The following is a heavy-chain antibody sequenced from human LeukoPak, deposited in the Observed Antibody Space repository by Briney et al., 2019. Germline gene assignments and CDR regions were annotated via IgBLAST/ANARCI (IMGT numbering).Heavy chain of an antibody. J-gene: IGHJ4*02. CDR3: ARSETVVTPSHYSDY. CDR1: GYTFTGYY. CDR2: INPNSGGT. Sequence: GASVKVSCKASGYTFTGYYMHWVRQAPGQGLEWMGWINPNSGGTNYAQKFQGRVTMTRDTSISTAYMELSRLRSDDTAVYYCARSETVVTPSHYSDYWGQGTLVTVSS. D-gene: IGHD4-23*01. V-gene: IGHV1-2*02.